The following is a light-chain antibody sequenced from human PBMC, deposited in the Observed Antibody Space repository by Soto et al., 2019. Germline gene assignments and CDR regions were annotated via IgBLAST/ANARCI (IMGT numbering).Light chain of an antibody. CDR3: QQLNSYPQT. CDR2: AAS. J-gene: IGKJ1*01. CDR1: QDISSY. Sequence: DIQLTQSPSFLSASVGDRVTIACRASQDISSYLAWYQQKPGKAPKLLIYAASTLQSVVPSRFSGSGSGTEFTLTISSLQPEDFATYYCQQLNSYPQTFGQGTKVEIK. V-gene: IGKV1-9*01.